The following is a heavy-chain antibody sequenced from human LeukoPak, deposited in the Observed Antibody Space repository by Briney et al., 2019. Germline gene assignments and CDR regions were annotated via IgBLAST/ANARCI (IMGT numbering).Heavy chain of an antibody. CDR2: INHSGST. J-gene: IGHJ4*02. V-gene: IGHV4-34*01. Sequence: PSETLSLTCAVYGGSFSGYYWSWIRQPPGKGLEWIGEINHSGSTNYNPSLKSRVTISVDTSKNQFSLKLSSVTAADTAVYYRARATGYYYDSSGYYGYWGQGTLVTVSS. D-gene: IGHD3-22*01. CDR1: GGSFSGYY. CDR3: ARATGYYYDSSGYYGY.